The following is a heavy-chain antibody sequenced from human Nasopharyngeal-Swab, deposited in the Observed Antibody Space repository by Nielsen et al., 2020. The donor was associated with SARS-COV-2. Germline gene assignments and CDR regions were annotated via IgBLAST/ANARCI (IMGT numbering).Heavy chain of an antibody. CDR2: VRSKGNNYAT. CDR3: TRCGGGCYSGRDY. CDR1: GFTFSDSA. Sequence: GGFLRLSCAASGFTFSDSAIHWVRQASGKGLGWVGRVRSKGNNYATAYSASVKGRSIIFRDDPTNTAYLQMNSLKTEDTAMYYCTRCGGGCYSGRDYWGQGTLVTVSS. V-gene: IGHV3-73*01. J-gene: IGHJ4*02. D-gene: IGHD2-15*01.